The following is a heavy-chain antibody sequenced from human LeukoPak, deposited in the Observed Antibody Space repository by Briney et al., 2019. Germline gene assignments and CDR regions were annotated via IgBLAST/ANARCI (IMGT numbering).Heavy chain of an antibody. J-gene: IGHJ3*02. D-gene: IGHD3-22*01. CDR2: IWYDGSNK. CDR3: ARARKNMIPDAFDI. V-gene: IGHV3-33*01. Sequence: GRSLRLSCAASGFTFSSYGMHWVRQAPGKGLEWVAVIWYDGSNKYYADSAKGRFTISRDNSKNTLYLQMNSLRAEDTAVYYCARARKNMIPDAFDIWGQGTMVTVSS. CDR1: GFTFSSYG.